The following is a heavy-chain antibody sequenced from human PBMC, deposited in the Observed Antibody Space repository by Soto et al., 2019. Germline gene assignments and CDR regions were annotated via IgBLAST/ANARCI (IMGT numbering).Heavy chain of an antibody. Sequence: PGGSLRLDCAASGFTFDTYAMSWVRQAPGKGLEWVSAISGSGAKTYYADSVKGRFTISRDNSKNTLYLQMNSLRAEDTAVYHCAKLECSGGSCYSGLLVDYAYSDIYVSGIGNDVTVSS. J-gene: IGHJ6*03. V-gene: IGHV3-23*01. D-gene: IGHD2-15*01. CDR2: ISGSGAKT. CDR1: GFTFDTYA. CDR3: AKLECSGGSCYSGLLVDYAYSDIYV.